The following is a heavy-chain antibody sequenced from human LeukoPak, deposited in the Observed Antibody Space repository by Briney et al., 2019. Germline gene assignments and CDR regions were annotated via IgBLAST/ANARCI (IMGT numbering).Heavy chain of an antibody. CDR1: GGSFGGYY. D-gene: IGHD1-26*01. CDR2: INHSGST. V-gene: IGHV4-34*01. CDR3: ARGISGSYYSHYYYYMDV. Sequence: PSETLSLTCAVYGGSFGGYYWSWIRQPPGKGLEWIGEINHSGSTNYNPSLKSRVTISVDTSKNQFSLKLSSVTAADTAVYYCARGISGSYYSHYYYYMDVWGKGTTVTVSS. J-gene: IGHJ6*03.